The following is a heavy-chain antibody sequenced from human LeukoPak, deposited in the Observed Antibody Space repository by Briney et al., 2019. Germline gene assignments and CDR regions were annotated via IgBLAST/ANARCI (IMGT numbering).Heavy chain of an antibody. V-gene: IGHV4-61*02. Sequence: SQTLSLTCTVSGGSISSGSDYWSWIRQPAGKGLEWIGRIYTSGSTNYNPSLKSRVTISVDTSKNQLSLKLSSVTAAGTAVYYCARVRGSLNWFDPWGQGTLVTVSS. CDR2: IYTSGST. J-gene: IGHJ5*02. CDR1: GGSISSGSDY. D-gene: IGHD2-15*01. CDR3: ARVRGSLNWFDP.